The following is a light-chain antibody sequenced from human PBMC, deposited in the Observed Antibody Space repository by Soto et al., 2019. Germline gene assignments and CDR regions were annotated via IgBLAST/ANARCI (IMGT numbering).Light chain of an antibody. Sequence: EIVLTQSPGTLSLSPGERATLSCRASQTVINTYLAWYQQKPGQAPRLLIYGASSRATGVPDRFSGSGSGTDFTLTISRLEPEGFAVDFCQRYGSSPLTFGGGTKVEIK. CDR3: QRYGSSPLT. CDR2: GAS. CDR1: QTVINTY. J-gene: IGKJ4*01. V-gene: IGKV3-20*01.